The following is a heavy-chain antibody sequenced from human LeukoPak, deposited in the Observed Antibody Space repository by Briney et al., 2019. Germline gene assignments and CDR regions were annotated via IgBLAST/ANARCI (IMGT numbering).Heavy chain of an antibody. J-gene: IGHJ4*02. V-gene: IGHV3-53*01. CDR1: GFTVSSNY. Sequence: GGSLRLSCAASGFTVSSNYMNWVRQAPGKGLEWVSVIYSGGSTYYADSVKGRFTISRDNSKNTLYLQMNSLRAEDTAVYYCAKAYSSSWYEKSEFDYWGQGTLVTVSS. D-gene: IGHD6-13*01. CDR3: AKAYSSSWYEKSEFDY. CDR2: IYSGGST.